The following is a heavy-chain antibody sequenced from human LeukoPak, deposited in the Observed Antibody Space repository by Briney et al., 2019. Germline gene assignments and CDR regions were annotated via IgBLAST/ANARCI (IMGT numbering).Heavy chain of an antibody. CDR1: GFTFSSYG. D-gene: IGHD4-23*01. V-gene: IGHV3-30*03. CDR3: ARTYSTVGDDYYGMDV. Sequence: GRSLRLSCAASGFTFSSYGMHWVRQAPGKGLEWVAVISYDGSNKYYADSVKGRFTIARDNSKNTLYLQMNSLRAEDTAVYYCARTYSTVGDDYYGMDVWGQGTTVTVSS. J-gene: IGHJ6*02. CDR2: ISYDGSNK.